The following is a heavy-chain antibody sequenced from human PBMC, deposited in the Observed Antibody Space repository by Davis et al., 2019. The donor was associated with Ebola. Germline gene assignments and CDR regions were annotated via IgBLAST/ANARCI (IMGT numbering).Heavy chain of an antibody. CDR2: IKQDGSEK. Sequence: GESLKISCAASGFSFSMYWMSWVRQAPGKGLEWVANIKQDGSEKYYVDSVKGRFTISRDNAKNSLYLQMNSLRAEDTAVYYCARDRSGYSYGIFDYWGQGTLVTVSS. D-gene: IGHD5-18*01. CDR1: GFSFSMYW. CDR3: ARDRSGYSYGIFDY. J-gene: IGHJ4*02. V-gene: IGHV3-7*01.